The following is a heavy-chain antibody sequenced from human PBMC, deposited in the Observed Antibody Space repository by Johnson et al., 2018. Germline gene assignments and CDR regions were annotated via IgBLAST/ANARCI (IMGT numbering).Heavy chain of an antibody. D-gene: IGHD1-26*01. Sequence: VQLVETGGGLVKPGGSLRLSCAASGFTFSSYTMNWVRQAPGKGLEWVSSISTSSSYIYYIDSVKGRFTISSDNAKNSLYLQMNSLRAEDTAVYYCARAGAKVGYYYYYMDVWGKGTTVTVSS. J-gene: IGHJ6*03. CDR3: ARAGAKVGYYYYYMDV. V-gene: IGHV3-21*01. CDR1: GFTFSSYT. CDR2: ISTSSSYI.